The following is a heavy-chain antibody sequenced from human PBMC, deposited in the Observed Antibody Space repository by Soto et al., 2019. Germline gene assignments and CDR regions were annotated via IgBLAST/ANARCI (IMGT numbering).Heavy chain of an antibody. Sequence: QVQLVESGGGVIQPGRSLTIFCTASGFTFKHNAMHWIRQAPAKGLEWVADISFDGSTKNYADSVKGRFTISRDNSKNTLSLQMRALKGEDTATYYCAREGIAEPGPNFDDFWGQGTLVAVSS. CDR2: ISFDGSTK. CDR3: AREGIAEPGPNFDDF. J-gene: IGHJ4*02. V-gene: IGHV3-30-3*01. CDR1: GFTFKHNA. D-gene: IGHD6-13*01.